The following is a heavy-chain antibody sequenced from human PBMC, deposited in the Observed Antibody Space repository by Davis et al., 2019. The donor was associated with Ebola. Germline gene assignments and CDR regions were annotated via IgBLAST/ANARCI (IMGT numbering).Heavy chain of an antibody. Sequence: TWVRQPPGKGLEWIGYIYHSGSTYYNPSLKSRVTISVDRSKNQFSLKLSSVTAADTAVYYCARVLAGVDPWGQGTLVTVSS. V-gene: IGHV4-30-2*01. J-gene: IGHJ5*02. CDR3: ARVLAGVDP. CDR2: IYHSGST.